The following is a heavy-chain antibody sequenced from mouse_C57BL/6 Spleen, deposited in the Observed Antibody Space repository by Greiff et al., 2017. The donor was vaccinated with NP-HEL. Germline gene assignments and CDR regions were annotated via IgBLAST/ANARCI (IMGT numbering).Heavy chain of an antibody. V-gene: IGHV1-82*01. CDR2: IYPGDGDT. CDR1: GYAFSSSW. J-gene: IGHJ4*01. Sequence: VQLQESGPELVKPGASVKISCKASGYAFSSSWMNWVKQRPGKGLEWIGRIYPGDGDTNYNGKFKGKATLTADKSSSTAYMQLSSLTSEDSAVYFCARGRINYYAMDYWGQGTSVTVSS. CDR3: ARGRINYYAMDY.